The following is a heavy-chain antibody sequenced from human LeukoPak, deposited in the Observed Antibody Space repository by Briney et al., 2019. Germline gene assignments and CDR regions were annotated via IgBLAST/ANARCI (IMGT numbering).Heavy chain of an antibody. CDR2: ARNKANSHTT. D-gene: IGHD2-2*01. CDR3: ARGEVGYCSRTTCYGFDY. V-gene: IGHV3-72*01. Sequence: GGSLRLSCAASGFTFSDHYMDWVRQTPGKGPEWVGRARNKANSHTTEYAASVKGRFTISRDDSKNSLYLQMNSLKTEDTAVYSCARGEVGYCSRTTCYGFDYWGQGILVTVSS. CDR1: GFTFSDHY. J-gene: IGHJ4*02.